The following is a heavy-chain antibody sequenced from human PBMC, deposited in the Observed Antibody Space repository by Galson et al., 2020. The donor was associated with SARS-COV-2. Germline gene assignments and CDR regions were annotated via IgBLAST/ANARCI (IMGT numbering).Heavy chain of an antibody. CDR3: ARVVCAGDCYPFDR. J-gene: IGHJ5*02. Sequence: ASETLSLTCSVSGGSISSFFWSWVRQPPGKGLEWVGYMYHGGNTRYNPSLKSRGTISVDTSKNQFPLKLSSVTAADTAVYYCARVVCAGDCYPFDRWGQGILVTVSS. D-gene: IGHD2-21*02. CDR2: MYHGGNT. CDR1: GGSISSFF. V-gene: IGHV4-59*01.